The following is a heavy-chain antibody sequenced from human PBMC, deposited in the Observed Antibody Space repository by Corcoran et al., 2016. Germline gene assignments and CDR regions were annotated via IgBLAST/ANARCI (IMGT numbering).Heavy chain of an antibody. J-gene: IGHJ4*02. CDR3: SGGGDGSWTWDN. Sequence: EVHLVESGGGLVQPGGSLRLSCAASGFTVSSDLMSWVRQAPGKGLEWVSLMYSGGGIEYAEVVEGRFTIVSDDAKNTLHLQIKNLLAAETAVYYCSGGGDGSWTWDNWGQGTLVTVSS. CDR2: MYSGGGI. V-gene: IGHV3-53*01. D-gene: IGHD2-21*02. CDR1: GFTVSSDL.